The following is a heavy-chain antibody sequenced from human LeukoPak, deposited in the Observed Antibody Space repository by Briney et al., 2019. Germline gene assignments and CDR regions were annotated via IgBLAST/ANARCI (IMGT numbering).Heavy chain of an antibody. Sequence: SETLSLTCTVSGGSISSYYWSWIRQPPGKGLEWIGYAYYSGSTNYNPSLKSRVTISVDTSKNQFSLRLSPVTAADTAVYYCARHHNWNYDYWGQGTLVTVSS. CDR2: AYYSGST. D-gene: IGHD1-20*01. CDR3: ARHHNWNYDY. V-gene: IGHV4-59*08. J-gene: IGHJ4*02. CDR1: GGSISSYY.